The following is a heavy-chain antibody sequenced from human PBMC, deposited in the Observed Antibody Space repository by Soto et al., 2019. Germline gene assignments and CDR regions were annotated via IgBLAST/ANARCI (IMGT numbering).Heavy chain of an antibody. Sequence: PGGSLRLSCAASGFPFSNAWMSWVRQAPGKGLEWVSLIQSGGPTYYADSVKGRFTISRDTSENTLHLQMDNLRAEDTAVYYCARVSVLCDGGSCHGVPLNGWGKGTTVPVSS. J-gene: IGHJ6*04. CDR3: ARVSVLCDGGSCHGVPLNG. CDR2: IQSGGPT. CDR1: GFPFSNAW. D-gene: IGHD2-15*01. V-gene: IGHV3-66*01.